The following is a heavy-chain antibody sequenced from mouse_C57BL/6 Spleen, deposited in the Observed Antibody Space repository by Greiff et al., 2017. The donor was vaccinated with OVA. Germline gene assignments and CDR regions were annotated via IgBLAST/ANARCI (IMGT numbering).Heavy chain of an antibody. CDR1: GFPFSSYG. Sequence: EVQLVESGGALVKPGGSLKLSCAASGFPFSSYGMSWVRQTPDKRLEWVATISSGGSYTYYPDSVKGRFTISRDNAKNTLYLQMSSLKSEDTAMYYCAREGFAYWGQGTLVTVSA. J-gene: IGHJ3*01. V-gene: IGHV5-6*01. CDR3: AREGFAY. CDR2: ISSGGSYT.